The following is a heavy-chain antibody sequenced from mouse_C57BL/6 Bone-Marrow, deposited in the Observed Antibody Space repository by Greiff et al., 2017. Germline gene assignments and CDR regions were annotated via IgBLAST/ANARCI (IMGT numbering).Heavy chain of an antibody. Sequence: QVQLKQSGPGILQPSQTLSLTCSFSGFSLSTFGMGVGWIRQPSGKGLVWLAHIWWDNDKYYNPALKSRLTISKDTSKNKVFLKLAIVDTADTAAYYCARSDYDDYYAMDYWGQGTSVTVSS. D-gene: IGHD2-4*01. CDR2: IWWDNDK. J-gene: IGHJ4*01. V-gene: IGHV8-8*01. CDR3: ARSDYDDYYAMDY. CDR1: GFSLSTFGMG.